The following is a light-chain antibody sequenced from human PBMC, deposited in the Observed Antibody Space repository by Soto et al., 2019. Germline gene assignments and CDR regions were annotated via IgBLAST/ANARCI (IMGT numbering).Light chain of an antibody. CDR3: QQSGTSPVT. CDR2: AAA. V-gene: IGKV3-20*01. CDR1: QNVRYNY. J-gene: IGKJ4*01. Sequence: EILLTQSPGTLSLSPGETATLSCRASQNVRYNYLAWYQQRPGQPPRLLIHAAASRTSGIPDRFSGSVSGTDFILTIRRLEPEDFAVYFCQQSGTSPVTFGGGTKVEI.